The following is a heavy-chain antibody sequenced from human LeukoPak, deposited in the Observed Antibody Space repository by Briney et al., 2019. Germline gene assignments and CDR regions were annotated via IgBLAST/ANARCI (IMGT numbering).Heavy chain of an antibody. CDR2: ISGSGGRT. CDR3: AKGSGSYHDAFDI. Sequence: GGSLRLSCAASGFTFSSSAMSWVRQAPGKGLEWVSGISGSGGRTNYADSVKGRFTISRDNSKKTLYLQMHSLRADDTALYYCAKGSGSYHDAFDIWGQGTVVTVSS. D-gene: IGHD1-26*01. J-gene: IGHJ3*02. V-gene: IGHV3-23*01. CDR1: GFTFSSSA.